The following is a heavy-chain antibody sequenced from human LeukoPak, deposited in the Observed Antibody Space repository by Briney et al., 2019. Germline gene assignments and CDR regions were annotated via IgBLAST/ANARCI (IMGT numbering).Heavy chain of an antibody. CDR3: ARDSSARRFDY. CDR2: IYTSGST. D-gene: IGHD6-6*01. CDR1: GGSISSYY. J-gene: IGHJ4*02. V-gene: IGHV4-4*07. Sequence: KASETLSRTCTVSGGSISSYYWSWIRQPAGKGLEWIGRIYTSGSTNYNPSLKSRVTMSADTSKNQFSLKLSSVTAADTAVYYCARDSSARRFDYWGQGTLVTVSS.